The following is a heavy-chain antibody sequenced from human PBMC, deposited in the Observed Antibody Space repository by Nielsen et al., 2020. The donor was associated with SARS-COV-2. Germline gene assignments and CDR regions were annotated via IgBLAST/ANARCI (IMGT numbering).Heavy chain of an antibody. D-gene: IGHD2-15*01. Sequence: SETLSLTCSVSGGSLSTYHWSWIRQPPGKGLEWIGYIYYSGSTNYNPSLKSRVTISVDPSKNQFSLRLRSVTAADTAVYYCAREGGKKCSGGSCEGWGYWGQGTLVTVSS. V-gene: IGHV4-59*01. J-gene: IGHJ4*02. CDR1: GGSLSTYH. CDR2: IYYSGST. CDR3: AREGGKKCSGGSCEGWGY.